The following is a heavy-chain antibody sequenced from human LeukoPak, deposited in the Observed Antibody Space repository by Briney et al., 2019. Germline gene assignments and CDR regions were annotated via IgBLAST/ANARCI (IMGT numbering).Heavy chain of an antibody. V-gene: IGHV3-30*19. D-gene: IGHD4-17*01. CDR1: GFTFLSYG. J-gene: IGHJ5*02. CDR2: ISYDGSNK. CDR3: ARGGYGDYRWFDP. Sequence: GGSLRLSCAASGFTFLSYGMHWVRQAPGKGLEWVAVISYDGSNKYYADSVKGRFTISRDNSKNTLYLQMNSLRAEDTAVYYCARGGYGDYRWFDPWGQGTLVTVSS.